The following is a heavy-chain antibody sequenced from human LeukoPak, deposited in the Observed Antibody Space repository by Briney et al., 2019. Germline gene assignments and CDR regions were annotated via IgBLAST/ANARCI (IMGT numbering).Heavy chain of an antibody. CDR1: GFTFSSYA. D-gene: IGHD6-19*01. CDR2: ISYDGSNK. Sequence: GRSLRLSCAASGFTFSSYAMHWVRQAPGKGLEWVAVISYDGSNKYYADSVKGRFTISRDNSKNTLYLQMNSLRAGDTAVYYCARDRWAVAELDYWGQGTLVTVSS. J-gene: IGHJ4*02. CDR3: ARDRWAVAELDY. V-gene: IGHV3-30-3*01.